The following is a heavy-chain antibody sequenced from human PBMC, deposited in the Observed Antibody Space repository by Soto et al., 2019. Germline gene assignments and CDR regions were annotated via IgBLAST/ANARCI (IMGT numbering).Heavy chain of an antibody. CDR1: GGFISSSSYY. D-gene: IGHD3-10*01. V-gene: IGHV4-39*01. CDR3: AGHKGSLFDY. Sequence: SETLSLTCTVSGGFISSSSYYWGWIRQPPGKGLEWIGSIYYSGSTYYNPSLKSRVTISVDTSKNQFSLKLSSVTAADTAVYYCAGHKGSLFDYWGQGTLVTVSS. J-gene: IGHJ4*02. CDR2: IYYSGST.